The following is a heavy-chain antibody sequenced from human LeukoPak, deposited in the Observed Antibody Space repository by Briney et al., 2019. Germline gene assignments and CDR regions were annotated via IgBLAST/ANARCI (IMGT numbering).Heavy chain of an antibody. D-gene: IGHD3-22*01. J-gene: IGHJ3*02. CDR3: ARVLDISGRSHWSAFDI. CDR1: GFTFSSYS. Sequence: PGRSLRLSCAASGFTFSSYSMNWVRQAPGKGLEWVSFISSSSSYRYYADSVKGRFTISRDNAKNSLYLQMNSLRAEDTAMYYCARVLDISGRSHWSAFDIWGQGTMVTVSS. CDR2: ISSSSSYR. V-gene: IGHV3-21*06.